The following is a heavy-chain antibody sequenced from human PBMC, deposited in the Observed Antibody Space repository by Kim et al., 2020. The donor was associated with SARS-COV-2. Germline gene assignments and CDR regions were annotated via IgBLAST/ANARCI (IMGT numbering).Heavy chain of an antibody. CDR3: ASQTYYYDSSGYYPGNFQH. CDR2: IYNDGST. D-gene: IGHD3-22*01. J-gene: IGHJ1*01. V-gene: IGHV3-53*01. CDR1: GFNVSSNF. Sequence: GGSLRLSRAASGFNVSSNFMSWVRQAPGKGPEWVSIIYNDGSTYYADSVKGRFTISRDNSKNTLYLQMNSLRAEDTVVYYCASQTYYYDSSGYYPGNFQHWGQGTLVTVSS.